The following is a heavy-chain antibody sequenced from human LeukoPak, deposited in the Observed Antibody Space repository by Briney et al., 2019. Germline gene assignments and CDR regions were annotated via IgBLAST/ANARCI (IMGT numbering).Heavy chain of an antibody. V-gene: IGHV3-7*01. D-gene: IGHD3-22*01. CDR1: GFTFSSYW. CDR3: AKDPTHFRVWDDYDNTRLNY. Sequence: GGSLRLSCAASGFTFSSYWMSWVRQAPGKGLEWVANIKQDGSEKYYVDSVKGRFTISRDNAKNSLYLQMNSLRAEDTAVYYCAKDPTHFRVWDDYDNTRLNYWGQGTLVTVSS. CDR2: IKQDGSEK. J-gene: IGHJ4*02.